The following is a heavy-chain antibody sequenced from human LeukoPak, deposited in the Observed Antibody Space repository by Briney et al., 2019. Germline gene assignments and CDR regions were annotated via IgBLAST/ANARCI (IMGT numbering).Heavy chain of an antibody. Sequence: SETLSLTCTVSGGSISSSSYYWGWIRQPPGKGLEWIGSIYYSGSTYYNPSLKSRVTISVDTSKTQFSLKLSPVTAADTAVYYCARPSSGTFDYWGQGTLVTVSS. D-gene: IGHD6-13*01. CDR1: GGSISSSSYY. V-gene: IGHV4-39*01. CDR3: ARPSSGTFDY. J-gene: IGHJ4*02. CDR2: IYYSGST.